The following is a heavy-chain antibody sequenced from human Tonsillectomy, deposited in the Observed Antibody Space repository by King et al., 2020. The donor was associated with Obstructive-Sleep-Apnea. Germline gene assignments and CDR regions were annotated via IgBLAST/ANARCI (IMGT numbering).Heavy chain of an antibody. D-gene: IGHD6-13*01. CDR1: GGTFSSYA. CDR2: IIPIFGTA. CDR3: PRARGAAAGTGPPYYYGMDV. J-gene: IGHJ6*02. Sequence: QLVQSGAEVKKPGSSVKVSCKASGGTFSSYAISWVRQAPGQGLEWMGGIIPIFGTANYAQKFQGRVTITADESTNTAYMELSSLRSEDTAVYYCPRARGAAAGTGPPYYYGMDVWGQGTTVTVSS. V-gene: IGHV1-69*01.